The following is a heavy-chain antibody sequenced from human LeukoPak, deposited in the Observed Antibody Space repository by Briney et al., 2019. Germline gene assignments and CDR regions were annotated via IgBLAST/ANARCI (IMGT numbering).Heavy chain of an antibody. CDR2: IYSGGST. CDR3: ARSDCGGGRCYYFDY. Sequence: GGSLRLSCTASGFTVSSNYMSWVRQAPGQGLELVSVIYSGGSTYYADSVKGRFTISRDNSENTLYLQMNSLRAEDTAVYYCARSDCGGGRCYYFDYWGQGTLVTVSS. J-gene: IGHJ4*02. V-gene: IGHV3-53*01. CDR1: GFTVSSNY. D-gene: IGHD2-15*01.